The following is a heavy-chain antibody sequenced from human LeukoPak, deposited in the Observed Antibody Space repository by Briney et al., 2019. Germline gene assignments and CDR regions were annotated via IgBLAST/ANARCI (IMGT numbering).Heavy chain of an antibody. Sequence: GGSLRLSCAASGFTFSSHAMSWVRQAPGKGLEWVSAISGSGGSTYYADSVKGRFTISRDNSKNTLYLQMNSLRAEDTAVYYCAKLIVGDPENYWGQGTLVTVSS. CDR3: AKLIVGDPENY. J-gene: IGHJ4*02. CDR1: GFTFSSHA. V-gene: IGHV3-23*01. D-gene: IGHD1-26*01. CDR2: ISGSGGST.